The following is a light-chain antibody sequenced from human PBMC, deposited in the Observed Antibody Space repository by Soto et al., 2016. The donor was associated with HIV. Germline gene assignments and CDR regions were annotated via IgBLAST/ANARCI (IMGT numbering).Light chain of an antibody. J-gene: IGLJ3*02. CDR1: NIGSKS. V-gene: IGLV3-21*01. CDR3: QAWDSGRV. CDR2: DDT. Sequence: SYVLTQPPSMSVAPGKTARITCGGNNIGSKSVHWYHQKPGQAPVLVVYDDTDRPSGIPERFSGSNSGNTATLTISGTQTMDEADYYCQAWDSGRVFGGGTKLTVL.